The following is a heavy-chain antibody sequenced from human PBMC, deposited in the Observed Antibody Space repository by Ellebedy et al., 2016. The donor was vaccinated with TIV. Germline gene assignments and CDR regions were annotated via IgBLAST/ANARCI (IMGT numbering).Heavy chain of an antibody. V-gene: IGHV3-21*06. CDR1: GFTFSSYS. D-gene: IGHD2-2*01. Sequence: GGSLRLXXAASGFTFSSYSMSWVRQAPGKGLEWVSYISSTSSHIYYADSVQGRFTISRDNAKNTLFLQVNSLRAEDTAVYYCARDTCFSTSCYSDYWGQGALATVSS. CDR2: ISSTSSHI. J-gene: IGHJ4*02. CDR3: ARDTCFSTSCYSDY.